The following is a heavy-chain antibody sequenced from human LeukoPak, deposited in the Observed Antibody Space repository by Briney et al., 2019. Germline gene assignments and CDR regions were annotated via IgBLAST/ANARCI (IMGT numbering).Heavy chain of an antibody. J-gene: IGHJ4*02. D-gene: IGHD6-19*01. CDR2: INWNGGST. CDR3: ARVSPDSSGWYEDY. V-gene: IGHV3-20*04. CDR1: GFTFDDYG. Sequence: GGSLRLSCAASGFTFDDYGMSWGRQAPGKGLEWVSGINWNGGSTGYADSVKGRFTISRDNSKNTLYLQMNSLRAEDTAVYYCARVSPDSSGWYEDYWGQGTLVTVSS.